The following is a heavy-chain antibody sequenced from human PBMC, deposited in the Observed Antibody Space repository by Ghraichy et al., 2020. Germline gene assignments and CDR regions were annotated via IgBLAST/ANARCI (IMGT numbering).Heavy chain of an antibody. CDR1: GFTFSSYW. Sequence: GESLNISCAASGFTFSSYWMHWVRQAPGKGLVWVSRINSDGSSTSYADSVKGRFTISRDNAKNTLYLQMNSLRAEDTAVYYCARVSCSSTSCYDDAFDIWGQGTMVTVSS. J-gene: IGHJ3*02. CDR2: INSDGSST. D-gene: IGHD2-2*01. V-gene: IGHV3-74*01. CDR3: ARVSCSSTSCYDDAFDI.